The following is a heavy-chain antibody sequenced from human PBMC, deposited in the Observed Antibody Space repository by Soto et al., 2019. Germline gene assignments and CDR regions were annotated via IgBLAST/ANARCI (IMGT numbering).Heavy chain of an antibody. CDR1: GFTFNTYG. CDR3: ARARGYTYGPPTY. V-gene: IGHV3-33*01. J-gene: IGHJ4*02. Sequence: QVQLVESGGGVVQPGRSLRLSCAASGFTFNTYGMHWVRQAPGKRLEWVAVIWYDGSLKYYADSVKGRFTISRDNSKNTLYLQINSLRAEDTAVYYCARARGYTYGPPTYWGQGTLVTVSS. D-gene: IGHD5-18*01. CDR2: IWYDGSLK.